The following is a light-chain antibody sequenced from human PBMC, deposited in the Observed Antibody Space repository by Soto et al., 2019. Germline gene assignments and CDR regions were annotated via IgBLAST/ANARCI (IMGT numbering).Light chain of an antibody. V-gene: IGKV1-9*01. CDR1: QGISSY. Sequence: DIPLTQSPSFLSASVGDRVTITCRASQGISSYLDWYQQKPGKAPKLLMYAASTLQSGVPSRFSGSGSGTEFTLTISSLQPEDFATYYCQQFNSYPLTFGGGTKVEIK. CDR3: QQFNSYPLT. J-gene: IGKJ4*01. CDR2: AAS.